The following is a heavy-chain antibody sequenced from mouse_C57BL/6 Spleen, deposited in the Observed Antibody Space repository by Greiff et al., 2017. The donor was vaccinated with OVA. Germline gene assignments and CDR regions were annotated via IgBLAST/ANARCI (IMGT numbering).Heavy chain of an antibody. Sequence: QVQLQQSGAELVRPGTSVKVSCKASGYAFTNYLIEWVKQRPGQGLEWIGVINPGSGGTNYNEKFKGKATLTADKSSSTAYMQLSSLTSEDSAVYFCARSYDGYYVDYWGQGTTRTVSS. CDR2: INPGSGGT. D-gene: IGHD2-3*01. CDR3: ARSYDGYYVDY. CDR1: GYAFTNYL. V-gene: IGHV1-54*01. J-gene: IGHJ2*01.